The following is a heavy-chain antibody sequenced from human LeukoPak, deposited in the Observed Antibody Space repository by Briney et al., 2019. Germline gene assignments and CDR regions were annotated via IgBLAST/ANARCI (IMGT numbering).Heavy chain of an antibody. CDR2: ISYDGGNK. D-gene: IGHD2-21*01. CDR1: GFTFSSYG. V-gene: IGHV3-30*18. J-gene: IGHJ5*02. Sequence: PGRSLRLSCAASGFTFSSYGMHWVRQAPGKGLEWVAVISYDGGNKYYADSVKGRFTISRDNSKNTLYLQMNSLRAEDTAVYYCAKEFVRWFDPWGQGTLVTVSS. CDR3: AKEFVRWFDP.